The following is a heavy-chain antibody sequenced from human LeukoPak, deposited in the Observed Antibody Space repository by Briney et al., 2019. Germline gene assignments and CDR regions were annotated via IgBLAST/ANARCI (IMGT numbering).Heavy chain of an antibody. D-gene: IGHD3-16*01. CDR3: ARATFGGGWDLWYYYYMDV. Sequence: GGSLRLSCAASGFTFSSYAMHWVRQAPGKGLEYVSAISSNGGSTYYANSVKGRFTISRDNSKNTLYLQMGSLRAEDMAVYYCARATFGGGWDLWYYYYMDVWGKGTTVTISS. J-gene: IGHJ6*03. V-gene: IGHV3-64*01. CDR1: GFTFSSYA. CDR2: ISSNGGST.